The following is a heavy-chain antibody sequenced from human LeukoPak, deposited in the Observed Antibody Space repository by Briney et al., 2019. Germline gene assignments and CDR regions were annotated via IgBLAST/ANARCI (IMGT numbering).Heavy chain of an antibody. V-gene: IGHV3-74*01. Sequence: GGSLRLSCAASGFALSSYWMHWVHQAPGKGPVWVSRISGDGSRTAYADSVKGRFTISRDNAKNTLYLQMNSLRAEDTAVYYCARDPDLSGYSFFDSWGQGTLVTVSS. J-gene: IGHJ4*02. CDR2: ISGDGSRT. D-gene: IGHD3-22*01. CDR1: GFALSSYW. CDR3: ARDPDLSGYSFFDS.